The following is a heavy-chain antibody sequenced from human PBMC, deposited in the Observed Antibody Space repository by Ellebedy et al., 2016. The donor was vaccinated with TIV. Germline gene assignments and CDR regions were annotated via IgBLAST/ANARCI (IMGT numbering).Heavy chain of an antibody. CDR3: VKGGEKYYYYGMDV. V-gene: IGHV3-23*01. Sequence: GGSLRLXXAASGFTFSSYGMHWVRQAPGKGLEWVSAISGSGGNTYYADSVKGRFTISRDNSKNTLYLQMSSLRAEDTAVYYCVKGGEKYYYYGMDVWGQGTTVTVSS. J-gene: IGHJ6*02. CDR1: GFTFSSYG. D-gene: IGHD3-16*01. CDR2: ISGSGGNT.